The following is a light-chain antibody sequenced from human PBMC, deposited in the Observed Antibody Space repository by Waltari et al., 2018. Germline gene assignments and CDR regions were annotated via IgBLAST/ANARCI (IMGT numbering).Light chain of an antibody. Sequence: EIVLTQSPGTLSLYPGERATLSCRASQSVSSSYLAWYQQKPGQAPRLLIYGASSRATCIPDRFSGSGSGTDFTLTISRLEPEDFAVYYCQQYGSSSIFTFGPGTKVDIK. J-gene: IGKJ3*01. CDR3: QQYGSSSIFT. CDR1: QSVSSSY. V-gene: IGKV3-20*01. CDR2: GAS.